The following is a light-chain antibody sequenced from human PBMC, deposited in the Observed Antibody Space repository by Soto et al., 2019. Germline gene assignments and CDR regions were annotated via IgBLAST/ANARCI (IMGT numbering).Light chain of an antibody. Sequence: QSALTQPASVSGSPGQSITISCTGISSDVGSYNLVSWYQQHPGKAPKLMIYEGNKRPSGVSNRFSGSKSGNTASLTISGLQAEVEADYYCCPYANSSTLWVFGGGTKLTVL. CDR1: SSDVGSYNL. J-gene: IGLJ3*02. CDR3: CPYANSSTLWV. CDR2: EGN. V-gene: IGLV2-23*01.